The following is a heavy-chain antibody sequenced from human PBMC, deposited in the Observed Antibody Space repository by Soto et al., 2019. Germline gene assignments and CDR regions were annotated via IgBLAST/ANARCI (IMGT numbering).Heavy chain of an antibody. D-gene: IGHD2-15*01. J-gene: IGHJ4*02. V-gene: IGHV4-30-4*01. Sequence: SETLSLTCTVSGGSISSGDYYWSWIRQPPGKGLEWIGYIYYSGSTYYNPSLKSRVTISVGTSKNQFSLKLSSVTAADTAVYYCARARGARYFDYWGQGTLVTVS. CDR1: GGSISSGDYY. CDR2: IYYSGST. CDR3: ARARGARYFDY.